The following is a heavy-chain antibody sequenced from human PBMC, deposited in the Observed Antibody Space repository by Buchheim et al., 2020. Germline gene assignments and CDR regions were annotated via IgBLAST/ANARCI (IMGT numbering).Heavy chain of an antibody. CDR3: ARDSAGVAVAGFDY. D-gene: IGHD6-19*01. CDR1: GFTFSSYA. J-gene: IGHJ4*02. V-gene: IGHV3-33*08. Sequence: VQLLESGGGLVQPGGSLRLSCAASGFTFSSYAMSWVRQAPGKGLEWVAVIWYDGSNKYYADSVKGRFTISRDNSKNTLYLQMNSLRAEDTAVYYCARDSAGVAVAGFDYWGQGTL. CDR2: IWYDGSNK.